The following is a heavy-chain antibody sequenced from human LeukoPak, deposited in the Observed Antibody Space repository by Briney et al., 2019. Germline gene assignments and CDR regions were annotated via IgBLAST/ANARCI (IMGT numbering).Heavy chain of an antibody. J-gene: IGHJ4*02. Sequence: ASVKVSCKASGYTFTSYGISWVRQAPGQGLEWMGWISAYGGNTNYAQKLQGRVTMTTDTSTSTAYMELRSLRSDDTAVYYCARDLKRGYSSGRYSWGTGSSNDYWGQGTLVTVSS. D-gene: IGHD6-19*01. CDR2: ISAYGGNT. CDR3: ARDLKRGYSSGRYSWGTGSSNDY. V-gene: IGHV1-18*01. CDR1: GYTFTSYG.